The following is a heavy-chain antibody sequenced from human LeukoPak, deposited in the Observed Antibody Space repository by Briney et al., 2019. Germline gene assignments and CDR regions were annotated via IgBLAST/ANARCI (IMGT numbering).Heavy chain of an antibody. CDR3: TTLRYSYSYLVY. CDR1: GFTFSNAW. Sequence: GGSLRLSCAASGFTFSNAWMTWVRQAPGKGLGWVGRIKSETDGRTTDHAAPVKGRFTISRDDSKNTVFLQMNSLKTEDTAVYYCTTLRYSYSYLVYWGQGTLVTVSS. J-gene: IGHJ4*02. D-gene: IGHD5-18*01. CDR2: IKSETDGRTT. V-gene: IGHV3-15*01.